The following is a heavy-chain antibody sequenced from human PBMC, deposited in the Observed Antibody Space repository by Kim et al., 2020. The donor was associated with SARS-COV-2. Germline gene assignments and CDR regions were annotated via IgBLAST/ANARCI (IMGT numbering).Heavy chain of an antibody. J-gene: IGHJ4*02. D-gene: IGHD6-13*01. Sequence: NYTPSLKSRVTISVDTSKNQFSRKLSSVTAADTAVYYCARRPYSSSWYRYWGQGTLVTVSS. V-gene: IGHV4-34*01. CDR3: ARRPYSSSWYRY.